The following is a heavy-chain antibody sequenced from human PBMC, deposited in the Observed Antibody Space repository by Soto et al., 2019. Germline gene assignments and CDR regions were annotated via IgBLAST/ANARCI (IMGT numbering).Heavy chain of an antibody. CDR2: ISYDGSIK. V-gene: IGHV3-30*18. D-gene: IGHD5-18*01. CDR3: ANSEYSRYKNIDV. Sequence: LRLSCAASGFTFRGYGMHWVRQAPGSGLEWVALISYDGSIKYYADSVRGRFTISRDNSKNTLYLQMNSLRAEDTAVYYCANSEYSRYKNIDVWGQGTTVTVSS. CDR1: GFTFRGYG. J-gene: IGHJ6*02.